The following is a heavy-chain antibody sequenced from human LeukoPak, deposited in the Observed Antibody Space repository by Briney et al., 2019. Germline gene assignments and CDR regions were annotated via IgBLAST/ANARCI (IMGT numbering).Heavy chain of an antibody. D-gene: IGHD5-18*01. J-gene: IGHJ4*02. CDR2: INPNSGGT. Sequence: ASVTVSCKASGYTFTGYYMHWVRQAPGQGLEWMGWINPNSGGTNYAQKFQGWVTMTRDTSISTAYMELSRLRSDDTAVYYCARAGLQLWLLFDYWGQGTLVTVSS. CDR3: ARAGLQLWLLFDY. V-gene: IGHV1-2*04. CDR1: GYTFTGYY.